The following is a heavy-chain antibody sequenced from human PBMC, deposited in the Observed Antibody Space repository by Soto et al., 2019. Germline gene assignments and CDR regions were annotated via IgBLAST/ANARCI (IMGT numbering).Heavy chain of an antibody. V-gene: IGHV4-30-2*06. J-gene: IGHJ6*02. CDR2: TYQSGSA. CDR3: AREYYGMDV. CDR1: GGSISSGGYS. Sequence: SLSLTCPVSGGSISSGGYSWTWIRQSPGKGLEWIGYTYQSGSAYYNPSLKSRVTISVDRSKNQFSLNLTSVTTADTAVYYCAREYYGMDVWGQGTKVTVSS.